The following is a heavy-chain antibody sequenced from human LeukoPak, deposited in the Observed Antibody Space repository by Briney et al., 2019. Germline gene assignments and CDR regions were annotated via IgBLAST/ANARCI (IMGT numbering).Heavy chain of an antibody. V-gene: IGHV1-69*06. D-gene: IGHD2-2*01. CDR3: ARYLIYCSSTSCTRGNFDY. CDR2: IIPIFGTA. Sequence: SVKVSCKASGGTFSSYAISWVRQAPGQGLEWMGGIIPIFGTANYAQKFQGRVTITADKSTSTAYMELSSLRSEDTAVYHCARYLIYCSSTSCTRGNFDYWGQGTLVTVSS. CDR1: GGTFSSYA. J-gene: IGHJ4*02.